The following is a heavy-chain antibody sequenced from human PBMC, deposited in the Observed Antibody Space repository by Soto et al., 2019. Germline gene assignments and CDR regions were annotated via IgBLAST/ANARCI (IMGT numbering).Heavy chain of an antibody. V-gene: IGHV1-8*01. CDR3: AREGFRSSSSFSARHNWLDP. Sequence: GASVKVSCKASGYTFTSYDINWVRQATGQGLEWMGWMNPNSGDTVYAQNLQGRVTMTRNTSINTAYMELSSLRSEDTAVYYCAREGFRSSSSFSARHNWLDPWGQGTPVTVSS. D-gene: IGHD6-6*01. CDR1: GYTFTSYD. J-gene: IGHJ5*02. CDR2: MNPNSGDT.